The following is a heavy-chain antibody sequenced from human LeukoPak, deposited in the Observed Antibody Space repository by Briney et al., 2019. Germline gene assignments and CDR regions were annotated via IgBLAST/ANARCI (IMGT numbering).Heavy chain of an antibody. Sequence: PGGSLRLSCAASGFTFSSYSMNWVRQAPGKGLEWVSSISSSSSYIYYADSVKGRFTISRDNAKNSLYLQMNSLRAEDTAVYYCASSFTMIEIFDYWGQGTLVTVSS. J-gene: IGHJ4*02. CDR3: ASSFTMIEIFDY. CDR2: ISSSSSYI. CDR1: GFTFSSYS. V-gene: IGHV3-21*01. D-gene: IGHD3-22*01.